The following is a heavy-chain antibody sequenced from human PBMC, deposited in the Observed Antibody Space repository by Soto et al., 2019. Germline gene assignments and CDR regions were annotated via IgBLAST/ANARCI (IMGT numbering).Heavy chain of an antibody. CDR3: GRGVGSVSYYNHYCCCDP. CDR1: GYTFTNYG. J-gene: IGHJ5*02. V-gene: IGHV1-18*01. Sequence: ASVKVSCKASGYTFTNYGISWVRQAPGQGLEWMGWINVYNGNTKYAQKVQGRVTMTTDTSTSAAYMELRSLRSDDTGVNYCGRGVGSVSYYNHYCCCDPWDQGTLVTVSS. CDR2: INVYNGNT. D-gene: IGHD3-10*01.